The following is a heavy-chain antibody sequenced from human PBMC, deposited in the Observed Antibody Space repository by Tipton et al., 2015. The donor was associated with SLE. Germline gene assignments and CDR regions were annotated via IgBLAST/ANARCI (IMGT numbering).Heavy chain of an antibody. CDR2: IYYSGST. D-gene: IGHD4-23*01. CDR1: GGSISSHY. J-gene: IGHJ4*02. V-gene: IGHV4-59*11. Sequence: TLSLTCTVSGGSISSHYWSWIRQPPGKGLEWIGYIYYSGSTNYHPSLKSRVTISVDTSKNQFSLKLSSVTAADTAVYYCARGGGNRGILDYWGQGTLVTVSS. CDR3: ARGGGNRGILDY.